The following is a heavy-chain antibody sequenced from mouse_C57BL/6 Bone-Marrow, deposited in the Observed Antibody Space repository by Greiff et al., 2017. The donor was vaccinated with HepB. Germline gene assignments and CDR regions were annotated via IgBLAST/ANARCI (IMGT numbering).Heavy chain of an antibody. D-gene: IGHD1-1*01. V-gene: IGHV1-61*01. Sequence: VQLQQPGAELVRPGSSVKLSCKASGYTFTSYWMDWVKQRPGQGLEWIGNIYPSDSETHYNQKFKDKATLTVDKSSSTAYMQLSSLTSEDSAVYYCAREETTVDSYWYFDVWGTGTTVTVSS. CDR1: GYTFTSYW. CDR3: AREETTVDSYWYFDV. CDR2: IYPSDSET. J-gene: IGHJ1*03.